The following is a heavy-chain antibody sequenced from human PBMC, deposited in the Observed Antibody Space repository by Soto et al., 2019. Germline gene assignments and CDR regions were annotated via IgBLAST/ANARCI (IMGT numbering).Heavy chain of an antibody. CDR3: AKEGKKNGDAFDI. D-gene: IGHD2-8*01. J-gene: IGHJ3*02. CDR2: ISGSGGST. Sequence: EVQLLESGGGLVQPGGSLRLSCAASGFTFSSYAMSWVRQAPGKGLEWVSAISGSGGSTYYADSVKGRFTISRDNSKNTLYPQTNSLSAEAPAVYYCAKEGKKNGDAFDIWGQGTMVTVSS. V-gene: IGHV3-23*01. CDR1: GFTFSSYA.